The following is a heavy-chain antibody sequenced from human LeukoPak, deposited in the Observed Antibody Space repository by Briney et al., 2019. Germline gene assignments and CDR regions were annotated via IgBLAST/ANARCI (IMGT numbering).Heavy chain of an antibody. J-gene: IGHJ1*01. CDR1: GYTFTSYG. CDR3: ARQGRTWQWLVVEYFQH. CDR2: ISAYNGNT. Sequence: ASVKVSCKASGYTFTSYGISWVRQAPGQGLEWMGWISAYNGNTNYAQKLQGRVTMTTDTSTSTAYMELRSLRSDDTAVYYCARQGRTWQWLVVEYFQHWGQGTLVTVFS. D-gene: IGHD6-19*01. V-gene: IGHV1-18*01.